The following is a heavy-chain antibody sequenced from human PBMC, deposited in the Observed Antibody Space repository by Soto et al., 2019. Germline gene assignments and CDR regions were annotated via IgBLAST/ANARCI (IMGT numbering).Heavy chain of an antibody. V-gene: IGHV3-21*06. Sequence: GGSLRLSCAASGFTFSSYSTNWVRQAQGKGLEWVSSISSSSSYIYYADSVKDRFTISRDIAKNSLYVQMSSLRGGDARVYYCARDYEYSSSSLAGVLDYWGQGTLVTVSS. D-gene: IGHD6-6*01. CDR3: ARDYEYSSSSLAGVLDY. J-gene: IGHJ4*02. CDR2: ISSSSSYI. CDR1: GFTFSSYS.